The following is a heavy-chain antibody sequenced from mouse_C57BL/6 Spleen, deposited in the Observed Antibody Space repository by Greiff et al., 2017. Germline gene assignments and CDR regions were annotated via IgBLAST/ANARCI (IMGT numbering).Heavy chain of an antibody. CDR1: GYAFSSYW. J-gene: IGHJ2*01. V-gene: IGHV1-80*01. CDR2: IYPGDGDT. D-gene: IGHD2-3*01. Sequence: QVQLQQSGAELVKPGASVKISCKASGYAFSSYWMNWVKQRPGKGLEWIGQIYPGDGDTNYNGKFKGKATLTADKSSSPAYMQLSSLTSEDSAVYCCARADDDDGYFDYWGQGTTLTVSS. CDR3: ARADDDDGYFDY.